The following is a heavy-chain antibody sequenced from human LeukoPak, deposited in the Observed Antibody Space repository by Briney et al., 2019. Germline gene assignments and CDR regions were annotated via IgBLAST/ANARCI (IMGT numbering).Heavy chain of an antibody. CDR3: ARVPLIAAAGNDYYYYGMDV. V-gene: IGHV3-33*01. CDR1: GFIFSTYG. CDR2: IWYDGSDK. D-gene: IGHD6-13*01. J-gene: IGHJ6*02. Sequence: PGGSLRLSCAASGFIFSTYGMHWVRQAPGKGPEWVAVIWYDGSDKYYADSVKGRFTISRDNSKNTLFLQMNNLRAEGTAVYYCARVPLIAAAGNDYYYYGMDVWGQGTTVTVSS.